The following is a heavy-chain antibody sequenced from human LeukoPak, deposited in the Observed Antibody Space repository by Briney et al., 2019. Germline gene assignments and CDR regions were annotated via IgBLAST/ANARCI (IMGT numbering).Heavy chain of an antibody. V-gene: IGHV4-34*01. Sequence: SETLSLTCAVYGGSFSGYYWSWIRQPPGKGLEWIGEINHSGSTNYNPSLKSRVTTSVDTSKNQFSLKLSSVTAADTAVYYCARVRGNRGKYFDYWGQGTLVTVSS. CDR2: INHSGST. D-gene: IGHD3-16*01. CDR1: GGSFSGYY. J-gene: IGHJ4*02. CDR3: ARVRGNRGKYFDY.